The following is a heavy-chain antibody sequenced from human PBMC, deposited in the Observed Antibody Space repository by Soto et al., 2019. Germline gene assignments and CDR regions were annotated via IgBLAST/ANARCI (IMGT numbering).Heavy chain of an antibody. V-gene: IGHV1-46*01. CDR3: ARVRCGGDCYYDGFDP. J-gene: IGHJ3*01. D-gene: IGHD2-21*02. CDR2: LNPSTGTT. Sequence: GASVKVSCKASGFTFTSYYFHWVRQAPGQGLEWMGVLNPSTGTTTYAQKFQGRVTMTRDKSTSTVYMELSSLRSEDTAMYYCARVRCGGDCYYDGFDPWGQGTMVTVSS. CDR1: GFTFTSYY.